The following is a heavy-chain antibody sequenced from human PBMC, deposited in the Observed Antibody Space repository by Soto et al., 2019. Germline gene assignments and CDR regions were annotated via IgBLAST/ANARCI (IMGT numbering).Heavy chain of an antibody. V-gene: IGHV1-18*04. J-gene: IGHJ6*02. Sequence: QVQLVQSGAEVKKPGASVKVSCKASGYTFTSYGISWVQQAPGQGLEWMGWISTYNGNTNYAQKLQGRVTMTTDTATSTAYMELRSLRSDDTAVYYCARDGQTTMVRGVRGGSYNYYGMDVWGQGTTVTVSS. CDR2: ISTYNGNT. D-gene: IGHD3-10*01. CDR3: ARDGQTTMVRGVRGGSYNYYGMDV. CDR1: GYTFTSYG.